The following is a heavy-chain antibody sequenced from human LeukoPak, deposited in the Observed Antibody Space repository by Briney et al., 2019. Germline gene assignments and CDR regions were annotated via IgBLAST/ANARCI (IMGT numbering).Heavy chain of an antibody. CDR2: IYYSGST. J-gene: IGHJ6*03. CDR1: GGSISSSSYY. D-gene: IGHD1-26*01. CDR3: TRQIGLTLYSGSSFYMDV. V-gene: IGHV4-39*01. Sequence: PSETLSLTCTVSGGSISSSSYYWGWIRQPPGKGLEWIGSIYYSGSTYYNPSLKSRVTISVDTSKNQFSLKLNSVTAADTAVYYCTRQIGLTLYSGSSFYMDVWGKGTTVTVSS.